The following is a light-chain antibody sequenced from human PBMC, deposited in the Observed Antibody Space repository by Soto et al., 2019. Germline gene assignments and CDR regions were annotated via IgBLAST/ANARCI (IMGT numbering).Light chain of an antibody. CDR3: QQSYTTPPTWT. CDR1: QSINTY. J-gene: IGKJ1*01. CDR2: AAS. V-gene: IGKV1-39*01. Sequence: DIQMTQSPSSLSASVGDRVIITCRASQSINTYLHWYQQKPGRAPKLLIFAASNLQSGVPSRFSGSGSGTEFTLTISSLQPEDFATYYCQQSYTTPPTWTFGQGTKVEIK.